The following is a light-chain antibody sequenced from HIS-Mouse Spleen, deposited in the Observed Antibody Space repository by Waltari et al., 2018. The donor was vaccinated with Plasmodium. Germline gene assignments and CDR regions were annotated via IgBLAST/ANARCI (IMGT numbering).Light chain of an antibody. J-gene: IGLJ3*02. CDR1: ALPKKY. CDR3: YSTDSSGNHRV. Sequence: SYELTQPPSVSVSPGQTARITCSGDALPKKYAYWYQQKSGQAPVLGIYEDSKRPSGIPEIFSGSSSVTRATLTISGAQVEDEADYYCYSTDSSGNHRVFGGGTKLTVL. CDR2: EDS. V-gene: IGLV3-10*01.